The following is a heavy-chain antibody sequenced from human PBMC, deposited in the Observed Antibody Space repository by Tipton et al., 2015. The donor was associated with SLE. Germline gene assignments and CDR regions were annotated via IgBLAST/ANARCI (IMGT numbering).Heavy chain of an antibody. CDR2: IYYSGST. Sequence: TLSLTCTVSGGSISSSSYYWGWIRQPPGKGLEWIGSIYYSGSTYYNPSLKRRVTIYVDTSKNQFSLKLSSVTAADTAVYYCARYTSGWYNGPDYWGQGTLVTVSS. V-gene: IGHV4-39*01. CDR3: ARYTSGWYNGPDY. D-gene: IGHD6-19*01. J-gene: IGHJ4*02. CDR1: GGSISSSSYY.